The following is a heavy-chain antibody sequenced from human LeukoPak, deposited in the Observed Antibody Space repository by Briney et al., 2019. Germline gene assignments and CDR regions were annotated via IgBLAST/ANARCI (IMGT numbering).Heavy chain of an antibody. V-gene: IGHV3-23*01. J-gene: IGHJ6*02. CDR1: GFTVSAYA. Sequence: PGGSLRLSCAASGFTVSAYAMAWVRQAPGKGLEWVSTIYDDNTYYADSVKGRFTISRDNSKNTLYLQMNSLRAEDTAVYFCARGGGLDVWGQGATVTVSS. D-gene: IGHD3-16*01. CDR2: IYDDNT. CDR3: ARGGGLDV.